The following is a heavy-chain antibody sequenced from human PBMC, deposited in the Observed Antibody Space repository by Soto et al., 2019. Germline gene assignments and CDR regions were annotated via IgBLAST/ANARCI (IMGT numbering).Heavy chain of an antibody. Sequence: QVQLIQSGGYVKKPGASVKVSCKASGYTFTSYGISWVRQGPGQGLEWLGWISTYNVKTKYAQILQGIVTMTTDTYTTTTDTEVRDLTSDHPAVYYCARVTFWVRTPVEIARWFALWCQGDLVSVSS. V-gene: IGHV1-18*01. CDR2: ISTYNVKT. CDR1: GYTFTSYG. J-gene: IGHJ5*02. D-gene: IGHD3-10*01. CDR3: ARVTFWVRTPVEIARWFAL.